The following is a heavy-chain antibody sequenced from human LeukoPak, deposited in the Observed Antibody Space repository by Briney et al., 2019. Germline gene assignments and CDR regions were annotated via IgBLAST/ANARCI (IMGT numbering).Heavy chain of an antibody. CDR2: INQDGSEK. V-gene: IGHV3-7*01. Sequence: PGGSLRLSCAASGFTFSSYWMSWVRQAPGKGLEWVANINQDGSEKYYVDSVKGRFTISRDNAKNSLYLQMSSLRVEDTAVYYCARDISSWRWSYYYYMDVWGKGTTVTVSS. CDR1: GFTFSSYW. J-gene: IGHJ6*03. D-gene: IGHD6-13*01. CDR3: ARDISSWRWSYYYYMDV.